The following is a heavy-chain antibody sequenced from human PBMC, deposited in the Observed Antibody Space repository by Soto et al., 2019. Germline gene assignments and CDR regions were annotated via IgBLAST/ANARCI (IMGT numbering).Heavy chain of an antibody. D-gene: IGHD5-12*01. CDR1: GFTFNNYA. J-gene: IGHJ3*02. V-gene: IGHV3-23*01. Sequence: EVELLESRGGLVQPGGSLRLSCAASGFTFNNYAMSWVRQAPGKGLEWVSTISGSGRTTYYSDSVKDRFTISRDNSYSXXYLQMNSLRSEDTALFYCAKGNKEATIKGHDAFDIWGQGIMVTVSS. CDR2: ISGSGRTT. CDR3: AKGNKEATIKGHDAFDI.